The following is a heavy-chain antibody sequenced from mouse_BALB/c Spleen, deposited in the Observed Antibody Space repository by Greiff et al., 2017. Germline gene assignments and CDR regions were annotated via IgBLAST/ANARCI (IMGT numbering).Heavy chain of an antibody. CDR3: AIGIYGSSYYYYAMDY. CDR2: INPSNGRT. D-gene: IGHD1-1*01. V-gene: IGHV1S81*02. CDR1: GYTFTSYW. J-gene: IGHJ4*01. Sequence: VQLQQPGAELVKPGASVKLSCKASGYTFTSYWMHWVKQRPGQGLEWIGEINPSNGRTNYNEKFKSKATLTVDKSSSTAYMQLSRLTSEDSAVYYCAIGIYGSSYYYYAMDYWGQGTSVTVSS.